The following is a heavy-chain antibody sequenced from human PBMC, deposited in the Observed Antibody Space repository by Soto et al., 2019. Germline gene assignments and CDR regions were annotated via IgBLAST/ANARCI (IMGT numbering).Heavy chain of an antibody. CDR3: AKDFSITMIAPQWLRRWKKKGDAFDI. CDR1: GFTFSSYA. D-gene: IGHD3-22*01. V-gene: IGHV3-23*01. Sequence: EVQLLESGGGLVQPGGSLRLSCAASGFTFSSYAMSWVRQAPGKGLEWVSAISGSGGSTYYADSVKGRFTISRDNSKNTLYLQMNSLRAEDTAVYYCAKDFSITMIAPQWLRRWKKKGDAFDIWGQGTMVTVSS. CDR2: ISGSGGST. J-gene: IGHJ3*02.